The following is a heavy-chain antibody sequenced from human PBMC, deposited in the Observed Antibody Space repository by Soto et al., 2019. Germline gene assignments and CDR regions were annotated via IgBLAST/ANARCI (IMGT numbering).Heavy chain of an antibody. J-gene: IGHJ4*01. V-gene: IGHV4-59*01. CDR1: GGSINNYY. CDR2: IYYRGTT. Sequence: PSETLSLTCTVSGGSINNYYLSCLRQSPGKGLERIGYIYYRGTTYYNPSLKSRVTISIDRSENQFSLKVSSVTAADTAVYFCTRATYHRYYFEVWGHGNLVPVCS. CDR3: TRATYHRYYFEV.